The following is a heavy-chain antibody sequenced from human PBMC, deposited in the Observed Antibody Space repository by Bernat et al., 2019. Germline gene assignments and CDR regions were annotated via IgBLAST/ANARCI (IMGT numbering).Heavy chain of an antibody. CDR1: GFTVSSNY. CDR2: ISSSSSYT. J-gene: IGHJ6*03. CDR3: ARGTSTSAPYMDV. V-gene: IGHV3-11*05. Sequence: VQLVESGGGLVQPGGSLRLSCAASGFTVSSNYMSWIRQAPGKGLDWVSYISSSSSYTNYADSVKGRFTISRDNAKNSLYLQMNSLRAEDTAVYYCARGTSTSAPYMDVWGKGTTVTVSS.